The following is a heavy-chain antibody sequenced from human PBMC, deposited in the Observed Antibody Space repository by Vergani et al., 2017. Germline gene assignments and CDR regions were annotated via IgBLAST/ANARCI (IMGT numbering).Heavy chain of an antibody. CDR3: ARDGDSGSYSTGYYFDY. J-gene: IGHJ4*02. Sequence: EVQLVESGGGLVQPGGSLRLSCAASGFTVSSNYMSWVRQAPGKGLEWVSVIYSGGSTYYADSVKGRFTISRDNSKNTLYLQMNNLRAEDTAVYYCARDGDSGSYSTGYYFDYWGQGTLVTVSS. CDR2: IYSGGST. V-gene: IGHV3-66*02. CDR1: GFTVSSNY. D-gene: IGHD1-26*01.